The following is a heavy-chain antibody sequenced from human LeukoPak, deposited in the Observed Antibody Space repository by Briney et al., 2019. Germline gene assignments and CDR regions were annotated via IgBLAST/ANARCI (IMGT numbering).Heavy chain of an antibody. CDR3: ARAPPYGGYYYYYYMDV. CDR1: GFTFSTYA. J-gene: IGHJ6*03. D-gene: IGHD4/OR15-4a*01. CDR2: LSGSGSTT. Sequence: SGGSLRLSCAASGFTFSTYAMTWVRQAPGKGLEWVSGLSGSGSTTYYADSVKGRFTISRDNSKNTLYLQMNSLRAGDTAIYYCARAPPYGGYYYYYYMDVWGKGTTVTVPS. V-gene: IGHV3-23*01.